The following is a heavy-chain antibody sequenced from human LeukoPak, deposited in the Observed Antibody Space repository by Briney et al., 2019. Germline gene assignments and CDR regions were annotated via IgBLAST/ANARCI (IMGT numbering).Heavy chain of an antibody. D-gene: IGHD3-9*01. CDR3: ARANPNTYYDILTGYYDPDGFDY. CDR2: IYYSGST. V-gene: IGHV4-59*01. Sequence: SETLSLTCTVSGGSISSYYWSWIRQPPGEGLEWIGYIYYSGSTNYNPSPKSRVTISVDTSKNQFSLKLSTVTAADTAVYYCARANPNTYYDILTGYYDPDGFDYWGQGTLVTVSS. J-gene: IGHJ4*02. CDR1: GGSISSYY.